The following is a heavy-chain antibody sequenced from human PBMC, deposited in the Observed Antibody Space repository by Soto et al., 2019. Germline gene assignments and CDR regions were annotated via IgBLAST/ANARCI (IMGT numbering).Heavy chain of an antibody. D-gene: IGHD2-2*01. Sequence: ASVKVSCKASGGTFSSYAISWVRQAPGQGLEWMGWINPNSGGTNYAQKFQGWVTMTRNTSISTAYMELSSLRSEDTAVYYCARGHPRYCSSTSCYDSPNYYYYMDVWGKGTTVTVSS. CDR1: GGTFSSYA. V-gene: IGHV1-2*04. J-gene: IGHJ6*03. CDR2: INPNSGGT. CDR3: ARGHPRYCSSTSCYDSPNYYYYMDV.